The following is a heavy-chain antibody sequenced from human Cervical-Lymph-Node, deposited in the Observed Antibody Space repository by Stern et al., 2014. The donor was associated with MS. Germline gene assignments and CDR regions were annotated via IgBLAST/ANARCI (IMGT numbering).Heavy chain of an antibody. D-gene: IGHD3-22*01. CDR2: IYWNDDK. CDR1: GFSLSTSAVV. Sequence: ESGPTLVKPTQTLTLTCTFSGFSLSTSAVVVGWIRQPPGKALEWLAVIYWNDDKRYSPSLKSRLTITMDTSKNQVDLTMTNMDPVDTATYYCAHIIDSSAYYPFYFDYWGQGTLVTVSS. CDR3: AHIIDSSAYYPFYFDY. V-gene: IGHV2-5*01. J-gene: IGHJ4*02.